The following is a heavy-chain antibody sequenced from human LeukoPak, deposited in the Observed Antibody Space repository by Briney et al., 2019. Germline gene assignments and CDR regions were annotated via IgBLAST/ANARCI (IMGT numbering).Heavy chain of an antibody. CDR2: ISGSGGAT. CDR3: ATVRDNWFDP. J-gene: IGHJ5*02. V-gene: IGHV3-23*01. CDR1: GFTFSNNA. D-gene: IGHD3-10*01. Sequence: GGSLRLSCAASGFTFSNNAMSWVRQAPGKGLEWVSAISGSGGATYYGDSVKGRFTISRDNAKNSLYLQMNNLRAEDTAVYYCATVRDNWFDPWGQGTLVTVSS.